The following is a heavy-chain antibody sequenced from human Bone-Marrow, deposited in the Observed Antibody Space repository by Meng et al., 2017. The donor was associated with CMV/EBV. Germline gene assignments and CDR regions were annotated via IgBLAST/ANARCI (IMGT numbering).Heavy chain of an antibody. CDR2: ISSSGSTI. CDR3: ARSVLRFLEWGLCFDY. Sequence: GGSLRLSCAASGFTFSDYYMSWIRQAPGKGLEWVSYISSSGSTIYYADSVKGRFTISRDNAKNSLYLQMNSLRAEDTAVYYCARSVLRFLEWGLCFDYWGQGTLVTFSS. J-gene: IGHJ4*02. CDR1: GFTFSDYY. V-gene: IGHV3-11*01. D-gene: IGHD3-3*01.